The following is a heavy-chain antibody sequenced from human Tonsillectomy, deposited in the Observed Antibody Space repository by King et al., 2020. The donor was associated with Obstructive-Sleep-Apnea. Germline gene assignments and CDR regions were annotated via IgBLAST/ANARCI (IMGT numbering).Heavy chain of an antibody. D-gene: IGHD6-19*01. CDR2: IYLNRVRI. V-gene: IGHV3-9*01. CDR1: GFTFDDYA. CDR3: ARTYSSGWDEYFQD. Sequence: EVHLAGSGGGLVQPGRSLRLSCVASGFTFDDYAMHWVRPGSGKGLGGVSGIYLNRVRIHYADFVKGRFTISRDNAKNSLYLQMNSLTTEDTALYYCARTYSSGWDEYFQDWGQGTLVTVSS. J-gene: IGHJ1*01.